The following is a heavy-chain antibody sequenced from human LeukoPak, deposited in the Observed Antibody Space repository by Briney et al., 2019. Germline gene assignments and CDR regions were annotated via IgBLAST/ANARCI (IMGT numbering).Heavy chain of an antibody. CDR1: GFTFSSYA. Sequence: GGSLRLSCAASGFTFSSYAMSWVRQAPGKGLEWVSTLTGSGATTYYADSVKGRFTISRDNSKNTLYLQMNSLRAEDTAVYYCAGGRGSYCSVWGQGTLVTVSS. CDR3: AGGRGSYCSV. V-gene: IGHV3-23*01. D-gene: IGHD1-26*01. CDR2: LTGSGATT. J-gene: IGHJ4*02.